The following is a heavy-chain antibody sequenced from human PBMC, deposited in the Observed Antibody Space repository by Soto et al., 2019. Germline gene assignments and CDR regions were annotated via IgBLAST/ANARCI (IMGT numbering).Heavy chain of an antibody. CDR3: AGGHATVTTPGMDYYYCYGMDV. V-gene: IGHV1-3*04. D-gene: IGHD4-17*01. J-gene: IGHJ6*02. Sequence: ASVKVSCRASGYTFTSYAMYWVRQAPGQRLEWMGWINTGNGNTKYSQKFQGRFTITRHTSGSTAYTERSSIRSSDTAMYDCAGGHATVTTPGMDYYYCYGMDVWGQGTTVTVSS. CDR2: INTGNGNT. CDR1: GYTFTSYA.